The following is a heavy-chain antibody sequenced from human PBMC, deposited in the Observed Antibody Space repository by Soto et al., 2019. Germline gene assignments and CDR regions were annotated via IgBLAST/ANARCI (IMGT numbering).Heavy chain of an antibody. CDR1: GFTFSSYA. D-gene: IGHD2-21*02. CDR3: ARGQMTSTY. J-gene: IGHJ4*02. Sequence: GGSLRLSCAASGFTFSSYAMSWVRQAPGKGLEWVSTISTSGGSTYYADSVTGRFTISRDNSKNTLYLQMNSLRVDDTAVYYCARGQMTSTYWGQGTLVTVSS. CDR2: ISTSGGST. V-gene: IGHV3-23*01.